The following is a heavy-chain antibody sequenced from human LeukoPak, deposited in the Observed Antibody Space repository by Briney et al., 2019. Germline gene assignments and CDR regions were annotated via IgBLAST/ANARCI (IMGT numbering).Heavy chain of an antibody. CDR2: ISGDGSTI. V-gene: IGHV3-48*04. CDR3: ARDHHDSRGYYFVDY. CDR1: GFTLSAYS. Sequence: GGSLRLSCAASGFTLSAYSMNWVRQAPGKGLEWVSYISGDGSTIYYADSVKGRFTISRDNAKNSLYLQMNSLRADDTAVYYCARDHHDSRGYYFVDYWGQGTLVTVSS. D-gene: IGHD3-22*01. J-gene: IGHJ4*02.